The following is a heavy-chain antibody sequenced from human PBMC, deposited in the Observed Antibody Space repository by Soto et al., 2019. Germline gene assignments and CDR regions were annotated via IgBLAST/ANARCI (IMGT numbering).Heavy chain of an antibody. J-gene: IGHJ4*02. V-gene: IGHV1-69*06. Sequence: QVQLVQSGAEVKKPGSSVKVSCKASGGTFSSLAISWVRQAPGQGLEWMGGLVPVFGTANYAQKVQDRVTITEDKSTSTSYMELSSLRSEDTAVYYCARSQGVFDYWGQGTLVTVSS. D-gene: IGHD3-16*01. CDR3: ARSQGVFDY. CDR2: LVPVFGTA. CDR1: GGTFSSLA.